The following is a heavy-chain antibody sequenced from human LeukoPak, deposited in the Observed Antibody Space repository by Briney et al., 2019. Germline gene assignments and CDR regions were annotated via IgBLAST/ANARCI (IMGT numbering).Heavy chain of an antibody. J-gene: IGHJ5*02. CDR3: ARQLPGGWFDP. V-gene: IGHV4-61*02. D-gene: IGHD2-8*02. Sequence: SQTLSLTCTVSGGSISSGSYHWSWIRQPAGKGLEWIGRIYTSGSTNYNPSLKSRVTISVDTSKNQFSLKLSSVTAADTAVYYCARQLPGGWFDPWGQGTLVTVSS. CDR2: IYTSGST. CDR1: GGSISSGSYH.